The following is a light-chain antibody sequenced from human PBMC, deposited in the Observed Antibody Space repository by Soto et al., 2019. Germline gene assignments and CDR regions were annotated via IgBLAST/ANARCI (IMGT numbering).Light chain of an antibody. CDR1: QSVRSN. Sequence: EIVMTQSPVTLSVSPGERATLACGASQSVRSNLAWHQQKPGQTPRLLIYDASTRAAGIPARFSGSGSGTEFTLTISSLQSEDFAVYYCQQYNDWPRGTFGQGTKVEIK. CDR2: DAS. V-gene: IGKV3-15*01. CDR3: QQYNDWPRGT. J-gene: IGKJ1*01.